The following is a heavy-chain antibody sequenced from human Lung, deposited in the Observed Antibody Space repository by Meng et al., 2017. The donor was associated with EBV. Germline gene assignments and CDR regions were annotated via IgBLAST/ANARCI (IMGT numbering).Heavy chain of an antibody. J-gene: IGHJ5*02. CDR1: GGSISSINW. V-gene: IGHV4-4*02. D-gene: IGHD6-13*01. CDR2: IYHSGST. CDR3: ARVAAAGNEWFDP. Sequence: QAALQESGPGLLKPSATLSLTCAVSGGSISSINWWTWVRQPPGKGLEWIGEIYHSGSTNYNPSLKSRVTISVDKSKNQFSLKLSSVTAADTAVYYCARVAAAGNEWFDPWGQGTLVTVSS.